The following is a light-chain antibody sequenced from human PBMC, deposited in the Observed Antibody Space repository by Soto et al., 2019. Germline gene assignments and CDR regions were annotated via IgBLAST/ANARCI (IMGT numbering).Light chain of an antibody. CDR2: EGN. V-gene: IGLV2-23*01. Sequence: QSALTQPASVSGSPGQSVTISCTGTSSDVGSYNLVSWYQQYPGKAPKLMIYEGNKRPSGVSSRFSGSKSGNTDSLTISGLQAEDEADYYCCSYVGGTPNGVFGGGTKLTVL. CDR1: SSDVGSYNL. J-gene: IGLJ3*02. CDR3: CSYVGGTPNGV.